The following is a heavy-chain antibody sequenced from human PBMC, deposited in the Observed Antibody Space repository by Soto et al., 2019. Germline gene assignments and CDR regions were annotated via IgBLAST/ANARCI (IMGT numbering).Heavy chain of an antibody. J-gene: IGHJ4*02. CDR2: ISAYNGNT. Sequence: QVQLVQSGAEVKKPGASVKVSCKASGYTFTSYGISWVRQAPGQGLEWMGWISAYNGNTNYAQKLQGRVTMTTDTTTRPAYRELRSLRSHDTDVYYCARGGGYSGYSHRRLDYCGRRTLVTVAS. CDR1: GYTFTSYG. CDR3: ARGGGYSGYSHRRLDY. V-gene: IGHV1-18*01. D-gene: IGHD5-12*01.